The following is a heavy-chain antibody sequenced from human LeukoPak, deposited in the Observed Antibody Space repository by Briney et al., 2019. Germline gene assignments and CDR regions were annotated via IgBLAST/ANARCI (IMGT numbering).Heavy chain of an antibody. CDR1: GYTFTSYG. Sequence: ASVKVSCKASGYTFTSYGISWVRQAPGQGLEWMGWISAHNGNTNYAQKLQGRVTMTTDTSTSTAYMELRSLRSDDTAVYYCAGAGVVPFFYYDSSGYVYWGQGTLVTVSS. V-gene: IGHV1-18*01. D-gene: IGHD3-22*01. J-gene: IGHJ4*02. CDR3: AGAGVVPFFYYDSSGYVY. CDR2: ISAHNGNT.